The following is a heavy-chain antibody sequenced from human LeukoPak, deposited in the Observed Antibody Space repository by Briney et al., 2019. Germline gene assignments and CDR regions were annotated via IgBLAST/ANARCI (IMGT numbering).Heavy chain of an antibody. V-gene: IGHV4-34*01. CDR2: INHSGST. Sequence: SETLSLTCAVYGGSFCGYYWSWLRQPPGKGLEWIGEINHSGSTNYNPSLKSRVTISVDTSKNQFSLKLSSVTAADTAVYYCARSRLAARPYFDYWGQGTLVTVSS. J-gene: IGHJ4*02. CDR1: GGSFCGYY. D-gene: IGHD6-6*01. CDR3: ARSRLAARPYFDY.